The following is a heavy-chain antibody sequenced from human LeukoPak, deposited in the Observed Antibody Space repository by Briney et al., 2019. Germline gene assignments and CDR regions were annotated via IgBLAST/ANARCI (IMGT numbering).Heavy chain of an antibody. Sequence: ASVKVSCKASGYTSTSYGISWVRQAPGQGLEWMGWISAYNGNTNYAQKLQGRVTMTTDTSTSTAYMELRSLRSDDTAVYYCARLDYYGSGSYYNVGNDYWGQGTLVTVSS. CDR2: ISAYNGNT. CDR3: ARLDYYGSGSYYNVGNDY. D-gene: IGHD3-10*01. CDR1: GYTSTSYG. V-gene: IGHV1-18*01. J-gene: IGHJ4*02.